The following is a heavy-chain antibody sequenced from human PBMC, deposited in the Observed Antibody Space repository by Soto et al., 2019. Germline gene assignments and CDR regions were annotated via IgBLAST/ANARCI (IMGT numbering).Heavy chain of an antibody. Sequence: XSVKVSCKASVYTFTCYYMHWVRQAPGQGLEWMGWINPNSGGTNYAQKFQGRVTMTRDTSISTAYMELSRLRSEDTAVYYCARGQHYDDSSGYFYWGQGTLVTVSS. CDR1: VYTFTCYY. CDR3: ARGQHYDDSSGYFY. D-gene: IGHD3-22*01. J-gene: IGHJ4*02. CDR2: INPNSGGT. V-gene: IGHV1-2*02.